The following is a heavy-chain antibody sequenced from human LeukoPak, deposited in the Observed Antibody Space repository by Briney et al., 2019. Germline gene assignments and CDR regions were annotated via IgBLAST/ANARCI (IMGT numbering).Heavy chain of an antibody. J-gene: IGHJ4*02. D-gene: IGHD3-16*02. CDR2: INHSGST. CDR1: GGSFSNYY. Sequence: TSETLSLTCAVYGGSFSNYYWSWIRQPPGKGLEWIGEINHSGSTNCNPSLKSRVTISVDTSKNQFSLKLSSVTAADTAVYYCARHRPYVWGRYREIDYWGQGTLVTVSS. V-gene: IGHV4-34*01. CDR3: ARHRPYVWGRYREIDY.